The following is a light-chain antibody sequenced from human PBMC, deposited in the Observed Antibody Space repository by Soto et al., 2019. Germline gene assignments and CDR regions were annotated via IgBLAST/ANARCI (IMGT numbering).Light chain of an antibody. J-gene: IGKJ3*01. V-gene: IGKV3-20*01. CDR2: GAS. CDR1: QSVSSSY. CDR3: QQYGSSPLCT. Sequence: EIVLTQSPGTLSLSPGERANLSCRASQSVSSSYLAWYHQKPGQAPRLLNYGASSRATGIPDRFSGSGSGKAFTLTSSTLEPEDFAVYYCQQYGSSPLCTFGPGTKLYIK.